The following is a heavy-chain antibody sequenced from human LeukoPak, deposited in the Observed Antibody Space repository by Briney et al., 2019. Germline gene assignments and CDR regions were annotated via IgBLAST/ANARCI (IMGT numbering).Heavy chain of an antibody. CDR3: ARGAAVYGTDV. Sequence: GASVKVSCKASGYSFTNYYMHWVRQAPGQGLEWMGMIDASGGRTTYAQKVQGRVAMTRDTSTRTVYMQLSTLRSDDTAIYYCARGAAVYGTDVWGQGTTVTVSS. CDR1: GYSFTNYY. D-gene: IGHD6-19*01. CDR2: IDASGGRT. V-gene: IGHV1-46*01. J-gene: IGHJ6*02.